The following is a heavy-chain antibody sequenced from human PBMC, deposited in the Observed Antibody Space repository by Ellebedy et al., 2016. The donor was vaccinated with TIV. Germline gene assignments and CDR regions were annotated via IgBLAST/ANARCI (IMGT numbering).Heavy chain of an antibody. CDR3: ARTPLGVAGTDY. CDR2: ISYSVNT. J-gene: IGHJ4*02. D-gene: IGHD6-19*01. CDR1: GGSITNSNYF. Sequence: MPSETLSLTCTVSGGSITNSNYFWVWIRQPPEKGLEWIGTISYSVNTYYNPSLKSRVTIFADTSKNQFSLKLSSLTAADTAVYYCARTPLGVAGTDYWGQGTLVTVSS. V-gene: IGHV4-39*01.